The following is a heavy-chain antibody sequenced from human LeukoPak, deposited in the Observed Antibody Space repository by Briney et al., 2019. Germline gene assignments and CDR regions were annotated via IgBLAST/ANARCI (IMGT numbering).Heavy chain of an antibody. CDR3: ARDVLGGGSYFDY. Sequence: ASVTVSCTVSGYTLTELSMHWVRQAPGKGLEWMGGFDPEDGETIYAQKFQGRVTMTTDTSTSTAYMELRSLRSDDTAVYYCARDVLGGGSYFDYWGQGTLVTVSS. CDR1: GYTLTELS. V-gene: IGHV1-24*01. D-gene: IGHD3-16*01. CDR2: FDPEDGET. J-gene: IGHJ4*02.